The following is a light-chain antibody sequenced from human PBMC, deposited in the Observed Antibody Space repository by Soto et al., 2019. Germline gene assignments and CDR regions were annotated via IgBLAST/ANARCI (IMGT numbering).Light chain of an antibody. CDR2: AAS. CDR1: QDIASY. J-gene: IGKJ5*01. V-gene: IGKV1-9*01. CDR3: QQLNTYHVT. Sequence: DIQLTQSPSFLSESVGDRVTITCRASQDIASYLAWYQQKPGKAPKLLIYAASTLQSGVPSRFSGSGSGTEFTLTISRLQPEDFATYYCQQLNTYHVTFGQGTRLEIK.